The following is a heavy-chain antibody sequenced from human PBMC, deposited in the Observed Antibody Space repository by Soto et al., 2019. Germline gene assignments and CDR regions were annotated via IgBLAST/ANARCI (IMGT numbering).Heavy chain of an antibody. V-gene: IGHV3-33*01. D-gene: IGHD3-9*01. J-gene: IGHJ6*02. CDR3: ARDLNYDILTGPTMDV. CDR2: IWYDGSNK. CDR1: GFTFSSYG. Sequence: GGSLRLSCAASGFTFSSYGMHWVRQAPGKGLEWVAVIWYDGSNKYYADSVKGRFTISRDNSKNTLYLQMNSLRAEDTAVYYCARDLNYDILTGPTMDVWGQGTTVTVSS.